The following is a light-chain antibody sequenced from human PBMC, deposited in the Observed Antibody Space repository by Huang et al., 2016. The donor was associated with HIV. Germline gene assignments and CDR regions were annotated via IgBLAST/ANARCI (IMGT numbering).Light chain of an antibody. Sequence: EKVMTQSPATLSVSPGERATLSCRASQSVSSNLAWYQQKPGQAPRLLMYGASTRATGIPARFSGSESGTEFTLTISSLQSEDFAVYYCQQYNNWPWTFGQGTKVEIK. CDR1: QSVSSN. CDR3: QQYNNWPWT. CDR2: GAS. J-gene: IGKJ1*01. V-gene: IGKV3-15*01.